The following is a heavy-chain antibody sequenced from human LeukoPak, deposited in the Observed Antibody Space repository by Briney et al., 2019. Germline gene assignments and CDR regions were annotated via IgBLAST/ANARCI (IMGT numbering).Heavy chain of an antibody. CDR1: GGTFSSYA. J-gene: IGHJ6*02. CDR3: AVSGDASYYYYGMDV. D-gene: IGHD4-17*01. V-gene: IGHV1-69*13. CDR2: NIPIFGTA. Sequence: GASVKVSCKASGGTFSSYAISWVRQAPGQGLEWMGGNIPIFGTANYAQKFQGRVTITADESTSTAYMELSSLRSEDTAVYYCAVSGDASYYYYGMDVWGQGTTVTVSS.